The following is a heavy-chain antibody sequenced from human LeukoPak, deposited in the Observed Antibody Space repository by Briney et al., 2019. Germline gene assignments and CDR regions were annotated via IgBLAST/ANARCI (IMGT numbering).Heavy chain of an antibody. CDR1: GFTVSSNY. V-gene: IGHV3-53*05. CDR3: AKDQGSGSYYPFFDY. Sequence: GGSLRLSCAASGFTVSSNYMSWVRQAPGKGLEWVSVIYSGGSTYYAASVKGRFTISRDNSKNTLYLQMNSLRAEDTAVYYCAKDQGSGSYYPFFDYWGQGTLVTVSS. J-gene: IGHJ4*02. D-gene: IGHD3-10*01. CDR2: IYSGGST.